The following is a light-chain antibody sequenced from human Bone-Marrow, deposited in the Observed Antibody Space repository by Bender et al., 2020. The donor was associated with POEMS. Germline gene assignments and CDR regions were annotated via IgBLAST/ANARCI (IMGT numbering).Light chain of an antibody. Sequence: SYELTQPPSVSVSPGQTASITCSGDKLGDKYASWYQQKPGQPPVLVIYQDTVQDIKRPSGLPERFSGSNSGNTATLTISGTQAIDEADYYCQAWDSSTAVVFGGGTKLTVL. CDR1: KLGDKY. CDR2: QDI. J-gene: IGLJ2*01. V-gene: IGLV3-1*01. CDR3: QAWDSSTAVV.